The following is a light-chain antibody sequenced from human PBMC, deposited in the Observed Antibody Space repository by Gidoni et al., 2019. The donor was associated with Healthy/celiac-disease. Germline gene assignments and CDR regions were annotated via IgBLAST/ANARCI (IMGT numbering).Light chain of an antibody. CDR1: HSVSSN. CDR2: GAS. Sequence: ELVMTQSPATLSVSPGERATLSCSASHSVSSNLAWYQKKPGQAPRLLIYGASTRATGIPARFSGSGSGTEFNLTISSLQSEDFAVYFCQQYNNWPGTFGQGTKLEIK. V-gene: IGKV3-15*01. CDR3: QQYNNWPGT. J-gene: IGKJ2*02.